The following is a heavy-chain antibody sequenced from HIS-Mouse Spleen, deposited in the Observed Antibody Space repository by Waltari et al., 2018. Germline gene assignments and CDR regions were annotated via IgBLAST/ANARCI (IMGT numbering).Heavy chain of an antibody. V-gene: IGHV1-2*02. CDR2: INPNSVGT. CDR1: GYTFTGYY. Sequence: QVQLVQSGAEVKKPGASVKVSCKASGYTFTGYYMHWVRQAPGQGLEWKGWINPNSVGTNYAQKFQGRVTMTRDTSISTAYMELGRLRSDDTAVYYCARGRISIAAAVGWFDPWGQGTLVTVSS. J-gene: IGHJ5*02. D-gene: IGHD6-13*01. CDR3: ARGRISIAAAVGWFDP.